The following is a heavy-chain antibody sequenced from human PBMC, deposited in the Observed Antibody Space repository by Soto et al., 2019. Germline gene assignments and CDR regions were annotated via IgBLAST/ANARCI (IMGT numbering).Heavy chain of an antibody. CDR3: ARGQSRRYGDYAEYFQH. CDR2: IYYSGST. D-gene: IGHD4-17*01. CDR1: GGSISSSSYY. Sequence: SETLSLTCTVSGGSISSSSYYWGWIRQPPGKGLEWIGSIYYSGSTYYNPSLKSRVTISEDTSKNQFSLKLSSVTAADTAVYYCARGQSRRYGDYAEYFQHWGQGTLVTVSS. J-gene: IGHJ1*01. V-gene: IGHV4-39*01.